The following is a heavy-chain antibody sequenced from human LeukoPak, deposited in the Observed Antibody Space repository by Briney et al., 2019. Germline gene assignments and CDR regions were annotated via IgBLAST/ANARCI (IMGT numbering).Heavy chain of an antibody. CDR2: IYTSGST. D-gene: IGHD3-10*01. CDR1: GGSLSSYY. CDR3: ARDGMVRGASYNWFDP. J-gene: IGHJ5*02. Sequence: SETLSLTCTVSGGSLSSYYWSWIRHPAGKGLEWIGRIYTSGSTNYNPSLKSRVTMSVDTSKNQFSLKLSSVTAADTAVYYCARDGMVRGASYNWFDPWGQGTLVTVSS. V-gene: IGHV4-4*07.